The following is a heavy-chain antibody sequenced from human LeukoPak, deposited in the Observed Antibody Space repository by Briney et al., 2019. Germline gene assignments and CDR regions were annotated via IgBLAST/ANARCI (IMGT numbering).Heavy chain of an antibody. Sequence: ASVKVSCKASGGTFSSYAISWVRQAPGQELEWMGRIIPILGIANYAQKFQGRVTITADKSTSTAYMELSSLRSEDTAVYYCARGGVAGPFDYWGQGTLVTVSS. D-gene: IGHD6-19*01. J-gene: IGHJ4*02. V-gene: IGHV1-69*04. CDR3: ARGGVAGPFDY. CDR2: IIPILGIA. CDR1: GGTFSSYA.